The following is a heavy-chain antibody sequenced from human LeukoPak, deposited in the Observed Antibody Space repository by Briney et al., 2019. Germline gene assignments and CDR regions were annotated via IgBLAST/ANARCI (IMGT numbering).Heavy chain of an antibody. V-gene: IGHV4-59*08. D-gene: IGHD4-17*01. Sequence: SETLSLTCTVSGGSISSYYWSWIRQPPGKGLEWIGYIYYSGSTNYNPSLKSRVTISVDTSKNQFSLKLSSVTAADTAVYYCARHSDLHDYGDGDAFDIWGQGTMVTVSS. J-gene: IGHJ3*02. CDR3: ARHSDLHDYGDGDAFDI. CDR2: IYYSGST. CDR1: GGSISSYY.